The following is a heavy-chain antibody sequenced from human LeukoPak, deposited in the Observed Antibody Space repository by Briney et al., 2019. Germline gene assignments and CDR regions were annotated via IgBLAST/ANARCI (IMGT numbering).Heavy chain of an antibody. CDR2: IFDSGTT. Sequence: PSETLSLTCTVSGGSINSHYWSWIRQAPGKGLEWIGYIFDSGTTNYNPSLNDRVSMSLDTSRNQFSLNLSSVTGADTALYYCASRPADSTWYGVFDYWSQGTLVTVSS. V-gene: IGHV4-59*11. CDR3: ASRPADSTWYGVFDY. D-gene: IGHD6-13*01. CDR1: GGSINSHY. J-gene: IGHJ4*01.